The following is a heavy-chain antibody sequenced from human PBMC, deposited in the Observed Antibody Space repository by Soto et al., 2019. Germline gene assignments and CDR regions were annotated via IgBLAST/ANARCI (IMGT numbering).Heavy chain of an antibody. CDR3: ARHGGGYSGYDSSNAPRFDY. CDR1: GGSISSYY. D-gene: IGHD5-12*01. V-gene: IGHV4-59*08. CDR2: IYYSGST. J-gene: IGHJ4*02. Sequence: SETLSLTCTVSGGSISSYYWSWIRQPPGKGLEWIGYIYYSGSTNYNPSLKSRVTISVDTSKNQFSLKLSSVTAADTAVYYCARHGGGYSGYDSSNAPRFDYWGQGTLVTVSS.